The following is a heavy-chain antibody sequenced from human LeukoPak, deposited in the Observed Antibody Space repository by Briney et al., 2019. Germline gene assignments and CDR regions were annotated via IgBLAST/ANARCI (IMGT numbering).Heavy chain of an antibody. CDR3: AREGQQLGDY. V-gene: IGHV1-18*01. J-gene: IGHJ4*02. D-gene: IGHD6-13*01. Sequence: ASVRVSCKAPGYTFTSNGTGWGRQAPGQGLGWMGWISAYNGNTNYAQKLQGRVTMTTDTSTSTAYMELRSLRSDDTAVYYCAREGQQLGDYWGQGTLVTVSS. CDR1: GYTFTSNG. CDR2: ISAYNGNT.